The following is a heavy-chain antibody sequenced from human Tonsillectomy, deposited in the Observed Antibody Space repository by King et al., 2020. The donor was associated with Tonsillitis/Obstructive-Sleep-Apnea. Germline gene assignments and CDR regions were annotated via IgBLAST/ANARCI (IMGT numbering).Heavy chain of an antibody. V-gene: IGHV1-69*12. J-gene: IGHJ4*02. Sequence: QLVQSGAEVKKPGSSVKVSCKASGGTFSSYAISWVRQAPGQGLEWMGGIIPIFGTANYAQKFQGRVTITADESTSTAYMELSSLRSEDTAVYYCARMHFKGIALTGYYDRRDYWGQGTLVTVSS. CDR3: ARMHFKGIALTGYYDRRDY. CDR1: GGTFSSYA. D-gene: IGHD3-9*01. CDR2: IIPIFGTA.